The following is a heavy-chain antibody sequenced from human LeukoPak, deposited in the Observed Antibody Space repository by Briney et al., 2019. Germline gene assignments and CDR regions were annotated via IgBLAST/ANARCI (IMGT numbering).Heavy chain of an antibody. D-gene: IGHD6-13*01. J-gene: IGHJ3*02. V-gene: IGHV3-7*01. CDR1: GFTFSNYW. CDR2: MKEDESEE. Sequence: PGGSLRLSCAASGFTFSNYWMTWVRQAPGKGLEWVANMKEDESEEYYVDSVRGRFTISRDNAKNSLYLQMNSLRGEDTAVYYCARDRSAWYRKDAFDIWGQGTMVTVSS. CDR3: ARDRSAWYRKDAFDI.